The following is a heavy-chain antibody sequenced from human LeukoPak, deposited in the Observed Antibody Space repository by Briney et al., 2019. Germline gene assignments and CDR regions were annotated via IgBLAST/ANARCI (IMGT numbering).Heavy chain of an antibody. D-gene: IGHD2-2*01. CDR1: GFTFSSYA. J-gene: IGHJ4*02. CDR3: AKNRKYQLLLDDY. Sequence: GGSLRLSCAASGFTFSSYAMRWVRQAPGKGLEWVAFIRYDGSNKYYADSVKGRFTISRDNSKNTLYLQMNSLRAEDTAVYYCAKNRKYQLLLDDYWGQGTLVTVSS. CDR2: IRYDGSNK. V-gene: IGHV3-30*02.